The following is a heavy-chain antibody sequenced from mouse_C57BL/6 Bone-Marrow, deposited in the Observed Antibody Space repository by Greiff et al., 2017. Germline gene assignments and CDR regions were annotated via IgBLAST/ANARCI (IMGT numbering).Heavy chain of an antibody. J-gene: IGHJ2*01. CDR3: ATHYYGSFDY. CDR1: GFTFSSYA. CDR2: ISDGGSYT. D-gene: IGHD1-1*01. Sequence: EVHLVESGGGLVKPGGSLKLSCAASGFTFSSYAMSWVRQTPEKRLEWVATISDGGSYTYYPDNVKGRFTISRDNAKNNLYLQMSHLKSEDTAMYYCATHYYGSFDYWGQGTTLTVSS. V-gene: IGHV5-4*01.